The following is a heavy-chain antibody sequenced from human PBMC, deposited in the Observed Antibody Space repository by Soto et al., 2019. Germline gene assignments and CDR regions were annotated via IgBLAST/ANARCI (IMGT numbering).Heavy chain of an antibody. D-gene: IGHD7-27*01. J-gene: IGHJ4*02. CDR1: GGSISSYY. V-gene: IGHV4-59*05. Sequence: SETLSLTCTVSGGSISSYYWSWIRQPPGKGLEWIGSIYYSGITYYNPSLKSRVTISVDTSKNQFSLKLSSVTAADTAVYYCARGRSGEKVDCWGQGTQVTVSS. CDR2: IYYSGIT. CDR3: ARGRSGEKVDC.